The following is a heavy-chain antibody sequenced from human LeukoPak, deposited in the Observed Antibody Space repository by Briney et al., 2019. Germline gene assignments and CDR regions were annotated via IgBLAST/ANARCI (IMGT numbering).Heavy chain of an antibody. Sequence: PSQTLSLTCTVSGGSVSSGNYYWTWIRQPAGKGLEWIGRIYTSGSTNYNPSLKSRVTISVDTSKNQFSLKLSSVTAADTAVYYCASTGGDCSSTSCFNWFDPWGQGTLVTVSS. CDR1: GGSVSSGNYY. J-gene: IGHJ5*02. CDR3: ASTGGDCSSTSCFNWFDP. CDR2: IYTSGST. V-gene: IGHV4-61*02. D-gene: IGHD2-2*01.